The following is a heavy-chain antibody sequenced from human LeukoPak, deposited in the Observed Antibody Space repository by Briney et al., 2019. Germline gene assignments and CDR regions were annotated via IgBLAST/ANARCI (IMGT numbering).Heavy chain of an antibody. D-gene: IGHD6-13*01. Sequence: PSETLSLTCTVSGGSISSGSYYWSWIRQPAGKGLEWIGRIYTSGSTNYNPSLKSRVTISVDTSKNQFSLKLSSVTAADTAVYYCARRIAAAGPSLDYWGQGTLVTVSS. V-gene: IGHV4-61*02. CDR3: ARRIAAAGPSLDY. CDR2: IYTSGST. CDR1: GGSISSGSYY. J-gene: IGHJ4*02.